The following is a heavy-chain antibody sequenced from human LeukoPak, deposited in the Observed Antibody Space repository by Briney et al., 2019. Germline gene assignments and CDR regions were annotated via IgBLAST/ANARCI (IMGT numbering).Heavy chain of an antibody. CDR3: ARDRIPYSSSWYNYGTDV. CDR2: INPSGGST. J-gene: IGHJ6*02. CDR1: GYTFTSYY. V-gene: IGHV1-46*01. Sequence: ASVKVSCKASGYTFTSYYMHWVRQAPGQGLEWMGIINPSGGSTSYAQKFQGRVTMTRDTSTSTVYMELSSLRSEDTAVYYCARDRIPYSSSWYNYGTDVWGQGTTVTVSS. D-gene: IGHD6-13*01.